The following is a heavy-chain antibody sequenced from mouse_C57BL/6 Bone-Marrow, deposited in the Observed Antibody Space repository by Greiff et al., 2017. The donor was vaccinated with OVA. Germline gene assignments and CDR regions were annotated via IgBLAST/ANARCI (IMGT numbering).Heavy chain of an antibody. J-gene: IGHJ4*01. CDR3: ARLTVVANYYAMDY. D-gene: IGHD1-1*01. V-gene: IGHV5-17*01. CDR2: ISSGSSTI. CDR1: GFTFSDYG. Sequence: DVKLVESGGGLVKPGGSLKLSCAASGFTFSDYGMHWVRHAPEKGLEWVAYISSGSSTIYYADTVKGRFTISRDNAKNTLFLQMTSLRSEDTAMYYCARLTVVANYYAMDYWGQGTSVTVSS.